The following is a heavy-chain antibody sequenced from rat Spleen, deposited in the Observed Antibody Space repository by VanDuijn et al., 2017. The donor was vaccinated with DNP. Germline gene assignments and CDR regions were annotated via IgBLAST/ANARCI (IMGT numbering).Heavy chain of an antibody. D-gene: IGHD5-1*01. CDR3: TTLTYAMDA. V-gene: IGHV5-27*01. CDR1: GFTFSNYG. J-gene: IGHJ4*01. Sequence: EVQLVESGGGLVQPGRSLKLSCAASGFTFSNYGMAWVRQAPKKGLEWVATISTSGGSTYYRDSVKGRFTISRDNAKSTLYLQMDSLRSEDTATYYCTTLTYAMDAWGQGTSVTVSS. CDR2: ISTSGGST.